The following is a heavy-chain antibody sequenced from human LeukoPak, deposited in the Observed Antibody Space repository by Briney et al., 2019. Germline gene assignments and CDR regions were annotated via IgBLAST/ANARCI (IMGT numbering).Heavy chain of an antibody. V-gene: IGHV3-23*01. D-gene: IGHD5-12*01. CDR3: AKDPILSGYDF. J-gene: IGHJ4*02. CDR2: ISGSGGST. Sequence: GGSLRLSCAAFGFTFGSYAMSWVRQAPGKGLEWVSAISGSGGSTYYADSVKGRFTISIDNSKNTLYLQMNSLRAEDTAVYYCAKDPILSGYDFWGQGTLVTVSS. CDR1: GFTFGSYA.